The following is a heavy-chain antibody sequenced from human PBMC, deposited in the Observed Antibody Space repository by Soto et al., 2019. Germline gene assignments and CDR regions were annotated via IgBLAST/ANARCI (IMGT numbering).Heavy chain of an antibody. CDR2: FDPEDGET. CDR3: ATELPPVLRYFDWLLSEWRRFDY. CDR1: GYTLTELS. Sequence: ASVKVSCKVSGYTLTELSMHWVRQAPGKGLEWMGGFDPEDGETIYAQKFQGRVTMTEDTSTDTAYMELSSLRSEDTAVYYCATELPPVLRYFDWLLSEWRRFDYWGQGTLVTVSS. J-gene: IGHJ4*02. V-gene: IGHV1-24*01. D-gene: IGHD3-9*01.